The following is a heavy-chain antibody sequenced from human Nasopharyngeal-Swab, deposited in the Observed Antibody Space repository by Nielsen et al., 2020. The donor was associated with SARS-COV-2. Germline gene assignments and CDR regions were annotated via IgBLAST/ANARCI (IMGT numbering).Heavy chain of an antibody. CDR2: INHSGST. J-gene: IGHJ6*02. Sequence: SETLSLTCAVYGGSFSGYYWSWIRQPPGKGLEWIGEINHSGSTNYNPSLKSRVTISVDTSKNQFSLNLSSVTAADTAVYYCARGSTMNGYYGMDVWGQGTTATVSS. V-gene: IGHV4-34*01. D-gene: IGHD3-22*01. CDR3: ARGSTMNGYYGMDV. CDR1: GGSFSGYY.